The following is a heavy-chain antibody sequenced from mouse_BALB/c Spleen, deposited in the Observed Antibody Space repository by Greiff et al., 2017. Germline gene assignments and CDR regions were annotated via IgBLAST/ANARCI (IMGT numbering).Heavy chain of an antibody. CDR1: GYSITSGYS. J-gene: IGHJ4*01. Sequence: EVQLVESGPDLVKPSQSLSLTCTVTGYSITSGYSWHWIRQFPGNKLEWMGYIHYSGSTNYNPSLKSRISITRDTSKNQFFLQLNSVTTEDTATYYCARRYYYGSSHLLYYAMDYWGQGTSVTVSS. V-gene: IGHV3-1*02. D-gene: IGHD1-1*01. CDR3: ARRYYYGSSHLLYYAMDY. CDR2: IHYSGST.